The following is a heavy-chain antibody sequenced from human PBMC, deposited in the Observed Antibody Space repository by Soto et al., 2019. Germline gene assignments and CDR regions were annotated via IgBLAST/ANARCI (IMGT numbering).Heavy chain of an antibody. J-gene: IGHJ6*02. CDR2: VYPGDSDT. CDR3: ARSHGMDV. V-gene: IGHV5-51*01. CDR1: GFSFTSSW. Sequence: LKISCQGSGFSFTSSWIGWVRQMPGKGLEWMGLVYPGDSDTRYSPSFQGQVTISADKSISTAYLQWSSLKASGTAIYYCARSHGMDVWGQGTTVTV.